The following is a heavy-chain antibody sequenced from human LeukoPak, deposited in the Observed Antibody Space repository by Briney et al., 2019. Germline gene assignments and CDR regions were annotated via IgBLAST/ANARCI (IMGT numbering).Heavy chain of an antibody. CDR3: ARDLELERNRWNYFES. Sequence: SETLSLTCAVSGGSISSFFWSWIRQPPGKGLEWLGCIDYSGSTQYNPSLKSRVTISVDTSKQQFSLKLSSVTAADTAVYYCARDLELERNRWNYFESWGQGTLVTVSS. D-gene: IGHD1-1*01. CDR1: GGSISSFF. J-gene: IGHJ4*02. CDR2: IDYSGST. V-gene: IGHV4-59*01.